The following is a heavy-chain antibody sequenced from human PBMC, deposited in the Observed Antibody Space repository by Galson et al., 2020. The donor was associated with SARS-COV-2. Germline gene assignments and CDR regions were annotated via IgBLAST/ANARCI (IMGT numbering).Heavy chain of an antibody. J-gene: IGHJ6*02. V-gene: IGHV4-30-4*01. Sequence: SETLSLTCTVSGGSISSGDYYWSWIRQPPGKGLEWIGYIYYSGSTYYNPSLKSRVTISVDTSKNQFSLKLSSVTAADTAVYYCARDATLVITTSPYYYYCMDVWGQGT. CDR2: IYYSGST. CDR3: ARDATLVITTSPYYYYCMDV. D-gene: IGHD3-22*01. CDR1: GGSISSGDYY.